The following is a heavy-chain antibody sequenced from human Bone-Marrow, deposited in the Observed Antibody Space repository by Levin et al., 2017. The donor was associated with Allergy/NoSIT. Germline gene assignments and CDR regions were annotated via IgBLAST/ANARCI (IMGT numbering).Heavy chain of an antibody. D-gene: IGHD7-27*01. CDR3: ARLPNWQYYYFDY. CDR2: IYYSGST. V-gene: IGHV4-4*02. J-gene: IGHJ4*02. Sequence: SCVVSGGSISRSHWWSWVRQPPGKGLEWIGEIYYSGSTNYNPSFESRATLSVDTSNNQFSLRLTSVTAADTAVYYCARLPNWQYYYFDYWGPGTEVTVSS. CDR1: GGSISRSHW.